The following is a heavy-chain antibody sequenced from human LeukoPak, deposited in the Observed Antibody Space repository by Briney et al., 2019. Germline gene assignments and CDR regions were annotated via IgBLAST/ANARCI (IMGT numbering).Heavy chain of an antibody. V-gene: IGHV4-34*01. Sequence: SENLSLTCGVHGGSFSDYSWSWIRQPPGKGLEWIGEINPSGSTTYNPSLKSRFTISVDTSKDQFSLKLTSVTAADTAVYYCARLGVYTSSWYRYKYFDYWGQGTLVTVSS. CDR1: GGSFSDYS. CDR2: INPSGST. J-gene: IGHJ4*02. CDR3: ARLGVYTSSWYRYKYFDY. D-gene: IGHD6-13*01.